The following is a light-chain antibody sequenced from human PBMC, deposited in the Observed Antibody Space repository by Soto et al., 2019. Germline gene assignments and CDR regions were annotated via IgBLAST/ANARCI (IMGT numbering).Light chain of an antibody. CDR1: QSVSSN. CDR2: GAS. CDR3: LQYNNCPLT. J-gene: IGKJ1*01. Sequence: EIVMTQSPATLSVSPGERATLSCRASQSVSSNLHWYQQKPGQAPRLLIYGASNRAPGIPSRFIGSGSGTEFNLTISSLQSEDFEVYYCLQYNNCPLTFGQGTKVELK. V-gene: IGKV3-15*01.